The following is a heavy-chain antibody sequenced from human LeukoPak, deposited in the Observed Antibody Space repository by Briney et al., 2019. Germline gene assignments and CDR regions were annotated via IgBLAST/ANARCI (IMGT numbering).Heavy chain of an antibody. Sequence: ASVKVSCKASGYTFTTYYMHWVRQAPGQGLEWMGIINPSGGSTSYAQKFQGRVTMTRDTSTSTVYMELSSLRSEDTAVCYCARDARYCSSSSCYVDNWFDPWGQGTLVTVSS. CDR1: GYTFTTYY. CDR2: INPSGGST. CDR3: ARDARYCSSSSCYVDNWFDP. V-gene: IGHV1-46*01. D-gene: IGHD2-2*01. J-gene: IGHJ5*02.